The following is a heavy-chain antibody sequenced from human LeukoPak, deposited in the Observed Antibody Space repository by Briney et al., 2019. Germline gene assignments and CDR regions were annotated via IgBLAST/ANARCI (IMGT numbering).Heavy chain of an antibody. CDR1: GFTFSDHY. V-gene: IGHV3-72*01. D-gene: IGHD3-22*01. J-gene: IGHJ4*02. Sequence: GGSLRLSCAVSGFTFSDHYMDWVRQAPGKGLEWVGRSRDTVNSYSTEYAASVKGRFTISRDNSKNTLYLQMNSLRAEDTAVYYCAKDQVPTMIVVVITFAFDYWGQGTLVTVSS. CDR3: AKDQVPTMIVVVITFAFDY. CDR2: SRDTVNSYST.